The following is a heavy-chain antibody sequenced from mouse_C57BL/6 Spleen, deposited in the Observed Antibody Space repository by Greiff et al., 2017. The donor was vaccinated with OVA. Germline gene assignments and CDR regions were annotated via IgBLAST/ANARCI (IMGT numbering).Heavy chain of an antibody. CDR2: IYPSDSET. Sequence: VKLQQPGAELVRPGSSVKLSCKASGYTFTSYWMDWVKQRPGQGLEWIGNIYPSDSETHYNQKFKDKATLTVDKSSSTAYMQLSSLTSEDSAVYYCARTKKEEDYFDYWGQGTTLTVSS. CDR1: GYTFTSYW. CDR3: ARTKKEEDYFDY. J-gene: IGHJ2*01. V-gene: IGHV1-61*01.